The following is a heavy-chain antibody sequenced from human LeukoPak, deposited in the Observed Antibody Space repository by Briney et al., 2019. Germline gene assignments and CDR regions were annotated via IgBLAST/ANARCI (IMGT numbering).Heavy chain of an antibody. CDR3: ARVSSEPMGATDY. D-gene: IGHD1-14*01. J-gene: IGHJ4*02. CDR1: GYTFTDYY. CDR2: INPNSGGT. Sequence: ASVKVSCKASGYTFTDYYIPWVRQAPGQGLEWMGWINPNSGGTNYAEKFQGRVTMTRGTSISTAYMELSRLRSDDTAVYYCARVSSEPMGATDYRGQGTLVTVSS. V-gene: IGHV1-2*02.